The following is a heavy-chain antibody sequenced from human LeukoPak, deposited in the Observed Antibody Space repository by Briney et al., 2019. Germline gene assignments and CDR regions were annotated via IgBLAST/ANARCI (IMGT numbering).Heavy chain of an antibody. V-gene: IGHV3-23*01. CDR1: GFTFSDYA. Sequence: GESLILFCAASGFTFSDYAMNWVRQAPGKGLEWVSGISGSGGNTHYADSVKGRFTISRDNSKNTLYLELNSLRAEDTAVYYCAKGLISVSPWHFDSWGQGGLVSVSS. D-gene: IGHD4-17*01. J-gene: IGHJ4*02. CDR3: AKGLISVSPWHFDS. CDR2: ISGSGGNT.